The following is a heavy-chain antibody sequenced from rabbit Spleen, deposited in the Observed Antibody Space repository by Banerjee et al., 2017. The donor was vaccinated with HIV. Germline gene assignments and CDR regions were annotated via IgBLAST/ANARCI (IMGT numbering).Heavy chain of an antibody. CDR3: ARDTGYGGYGDANL. CDR1: GFDFSNYG. CDR2: IEPIFGNT. J-gene: IGHJ4*01. V-gene: IGHV1S8*01. Sequence: QEQLVESGGGLVQPGGSLKLSCKASGFDFSNYGVTWVRQAPGKGLEWIGYIEPIFGNTYYANWVNGRFTISSDNAQNTVDLQMNSLTVADTATYFCARDTGYGGYGDANLWGPGTLVTVS. D-gene: IGHD6-1*01.